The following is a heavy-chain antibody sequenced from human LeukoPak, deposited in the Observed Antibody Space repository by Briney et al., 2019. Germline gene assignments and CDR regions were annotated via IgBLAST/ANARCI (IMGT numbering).Heavy chain of an antibody. CDR1: RFTLNKCR. J-gene: IGHJ4*02. Sequence: GGPLRLSCAVSRFTLNKCRVMWVRDAPGKGREGVANMRDGGSEKYYRVSVKGRFNISRDDPKISLSLQIHSLRVEDTATYYCARIQLYHGDFDSWGQGTLVTVSS. CDR2: MRDGGSEK. CDR3: ARIQLYHGDFDS. D-gene: IGHD1-1*01. V-gene: IGHV3-7*01.